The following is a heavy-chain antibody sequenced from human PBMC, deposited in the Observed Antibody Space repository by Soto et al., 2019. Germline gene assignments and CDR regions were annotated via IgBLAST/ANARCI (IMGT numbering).Heavy chain of an antibody. CDR1: GYSFTSYW. CDR3: ARRVGYDYGDPRGMDV. D-gene: IGHD4-17*01. CDR2: IYPGDSDT. Sequence: PGESLKISCKGSGYSFTSYWIGWVRQMPGEGLEWMGIIYPGDSDTRYSPSFQGQVTISADKSISTAYLQWSSLKASDTATYYCARRVGYDYGDPRGMDVWGQGTTVTVSS. J-gene: IGHJ6*02. V-gene: IGHV5-51*01.